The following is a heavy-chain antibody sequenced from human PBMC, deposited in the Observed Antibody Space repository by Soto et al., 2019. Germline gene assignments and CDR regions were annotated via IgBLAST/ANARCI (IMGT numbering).Heavy chain of an antibody. Sequence: QVQLVQSGAEVKRPGSSVKVSCQTSGGTFRTYTINWVRQAPGQGLEWMGRIIPILDVANYAQQFQGRVTITAEKSTSTAHMEVRSLRSEDTAVYYWARSIQEDIGVAGTKDIWFDPWGQGTLVTVSS. V-gene: IGHV1-69*02. D-gene: IGHD6-19*01. CDR3: ARSIQEDIGVAGTKDIWFDP. CDR2: IIPILDVA. J-gene: IGHJ5*02. CDR1: GGTFRTYT.